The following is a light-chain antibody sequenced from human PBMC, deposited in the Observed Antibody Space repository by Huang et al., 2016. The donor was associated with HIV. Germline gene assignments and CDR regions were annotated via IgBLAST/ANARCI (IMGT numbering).Light chain of an antibody. J-gene: IGKJ3*01. Sequence: TVLTQSPGTLSLSPGERATLSCSASQSVSSSYLAWYQQKPGQAPRLLIYGASSRATGIPDRFSGSGSGTDFTLTISRLEPEDFAVYYCQQYGSSRIFTFGPGTKVDIK. CDR3: QQYGSSRIFT. V-gene: IGKV3-20*01. CDR1: QSVSSSY. CDR2: GAS.